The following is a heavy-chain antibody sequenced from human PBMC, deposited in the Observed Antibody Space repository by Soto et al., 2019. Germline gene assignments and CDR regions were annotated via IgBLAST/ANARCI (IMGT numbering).Heavy chain of an antibody. J-gene: IGHJ4*02. D-gene: IGHD4-17*01. CDR2: VSGSGGNR. V-gene: IGHV3-23*01. CDR1: GFTFTIYA. Sequence: PGGSLRLSCAASGFTFTIYAMTWVRQAPGKGLEWVSTVSGSGGNRHYADSVKGRFTISRDNSKNRLYLQMNSLRAEDTAVYYCAKQDYGDVDHWGQGTLVTVSS. CDR3: AKQDYGDVDH.